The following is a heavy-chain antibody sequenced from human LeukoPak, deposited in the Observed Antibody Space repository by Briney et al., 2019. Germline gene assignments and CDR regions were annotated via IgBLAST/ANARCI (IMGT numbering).Heavy chain of an antibody. D-gene: IGHD2-21*01. CDR3: ASAYCGGDCPDAFDI. J-gene: IGHJ3*02. Sequence: ASVKVSCKASGYTFTSYGISWVRQAPGQGLEWMGWISAYNGNTNYAQKLQGRVTMTTDTSTSTAYMELSSLRSEDTAVYYCASAYCGGDCPDAFDIWGQGTMVTVSS. CDR2: ISAYNGNT. V-gene: IGHV1-18*01. CDR1: GYTFTSYG.